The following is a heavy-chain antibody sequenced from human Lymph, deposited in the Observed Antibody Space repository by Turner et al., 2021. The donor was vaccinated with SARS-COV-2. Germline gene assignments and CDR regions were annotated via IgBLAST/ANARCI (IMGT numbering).Heavy chain of an antibody. Sequence: EVQRVQSGAEVKKPGESLKIYCRPSVYSFTTYWICWERQMPGKGLEWMGVIYPGDSDTRYSPSFQGQVTISADKSISTAYLQWSSLKASDTAMYYCARREWGGSLGHIDYWGQGTLVTVSS. CDR2: IYPGDSDT. V-gene: IGHV5-51*01. CDR1: VYSFTTYW. D-gene: IGHD3-3*01. CDR3: ARREWGGSLGHIDY. J-gene: IGHJ4*02.